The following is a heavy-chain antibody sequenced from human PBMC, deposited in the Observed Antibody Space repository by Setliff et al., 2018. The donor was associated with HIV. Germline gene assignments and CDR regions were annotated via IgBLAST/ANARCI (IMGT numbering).Heavy chain of an antibody. CDR2: IYYSGST. CDR1: GGSISSSSYY. CDR3: ARPSTRGYSYAVYDY. V-gene: IGHV4-39*01. J-gene: IGHJ4*02. Sequence: SETLSLTCTVSGGSISSSSYYWGWIRQPPGKGLEWIGSIYYSGSTYYNPSLKSRVTISVDTSKNQFSLRLSSVTAADTAVYYCARPSTRGYSYAVYDYWGQGTLVTVSS. D-gene: IGHD5-18*01.